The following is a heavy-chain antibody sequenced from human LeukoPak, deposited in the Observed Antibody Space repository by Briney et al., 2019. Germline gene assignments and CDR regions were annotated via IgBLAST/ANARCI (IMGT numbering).Heavy chain of an antibody. CDR2: INPNSGGT. D-gene: IGHD3-16*01. CDR3: ARSETGSILGLENWFDP. V-gene: IGHV1-2*06. Sequence: ASVKVSCKASGYTFTGYYMHWVRQAPGQGLEWMGRINPNSGGTNCAQKFQGRVTMTRDTSISTAYMELSRLRSDDTAVYYCARSETGSILGLENWFDPWGQGTLVTVSS. J-gene: IGHJ5*02. CDR1: GYTFTGYY.